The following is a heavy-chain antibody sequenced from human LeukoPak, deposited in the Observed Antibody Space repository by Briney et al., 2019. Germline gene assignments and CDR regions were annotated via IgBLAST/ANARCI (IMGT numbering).Heavy chain of an antibody. CDR2: ISYNGDTI. V-gene: IGHV3-48*04. D-gene: IGHD6-13*01. CDR3: ARLGIITAAGSNDY. CDR1: GFTFSSYG. J-gene: IGHJ4*02. Sequence: GGSLRLSCAASGFTFSSYGMHWIRQAPGKGLEWVSYISYNGDTIYYADSVKGRFTVSRDNAKNSLYLQMNSLRAEDTAVYYCARLGIITAAGSNDYWGQGTLVTVSS.